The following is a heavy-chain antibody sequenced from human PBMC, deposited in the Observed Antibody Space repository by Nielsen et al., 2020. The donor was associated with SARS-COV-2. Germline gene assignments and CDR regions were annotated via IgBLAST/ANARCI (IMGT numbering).Heavy chain of an antibody. J-gene: IGHJ4*02. V-gene: IGHV4-39*01. CDR1: GGSISSSSYY. CDR3: ASHSDIVLMVYAPFDY. D-gene: IGHD2-8*01. Sequence: SETLSLTCTVSGGSISSSSYYWGWIRQPPGKGLEWIGSIYYSGSTHYNPSLKSRVTISVDTSKNQFSLKLSSVTAADTAVYYCASHSDIVLMVYAPFDYWGQGTLVTVSS. CDR2: IYYSGST.